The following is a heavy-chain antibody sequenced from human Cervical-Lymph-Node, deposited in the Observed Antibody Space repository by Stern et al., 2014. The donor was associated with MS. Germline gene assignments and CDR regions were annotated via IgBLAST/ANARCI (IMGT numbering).Heavy chain of an antibody. J-gene: IGHJ4*02. V-gene: IGHV1-46*01. Sequence: QVQLVQSGAEVKKPGASVKVSCQTSGYSFTRYYIHWMRQAPGQGPARIGIINPSGGSTSYAQKFQGRVTMTRDTSTSTVYMELSSLRSEDTAVFYCARDAVRGAAAGFLFDYWGQGTPVTVSS. D-gene: IGHD6-13*01. CDR2: INPSGGST. CDR3: ARDAVRGAAAGFLFDY. CDR1: GYSFTRYY.